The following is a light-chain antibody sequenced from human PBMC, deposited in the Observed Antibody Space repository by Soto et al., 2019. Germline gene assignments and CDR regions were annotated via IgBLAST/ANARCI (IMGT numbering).Light chain of an antibody. CDR2: AAS. Sequence: EIVLTQSPGTLSLSPGERATLSCRASQSVSSSYLAWYQQKPGQAPRLLMYAASIRTTGIPDRFSGSGSATDFTLTINRLEPEDFAVYYCKQAHNSYTFGQGTRLESK. CDR1: QSVSSSY. J-gene: IGKJ5*01. V-gene: IGKV3-20*01. CDR3: KQAHNSYT.